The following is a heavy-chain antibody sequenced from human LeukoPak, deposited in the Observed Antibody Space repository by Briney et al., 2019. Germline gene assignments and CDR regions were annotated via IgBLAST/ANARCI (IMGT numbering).Heavy chain of an antibody. V-gene: IGHV1-8*01. CDR2: MNPNSGNT. CDR3: ARAHRYSGYDWVYYYYCMDV. J-gene: IGHJ6*03. CDR1: GYTFTSYD. D-gene: IGHD5-12*01. Sequence: GASVKVSCKASGYTFTSYDINWVRQATGQGLEWMGWMNPNSGNTGYAQKFQGRVTMTRNTSISTAYMELSSLRSEDTAVYYCARAHRYSGYDWVYYYYCMDVWGKGTTVTVSS.